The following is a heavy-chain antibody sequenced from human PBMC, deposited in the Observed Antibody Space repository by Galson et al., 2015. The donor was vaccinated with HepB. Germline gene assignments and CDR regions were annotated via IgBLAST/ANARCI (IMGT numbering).Heavy chain of an antibody. J-gene: IGHJ4*02. CDR3: ARATRNSNGWVIDY. D-gene: IGHD6-19*01. V-gene: IGHV3-72*01. CDR1: GFTFSDHY. Sequence: SLRLSCAASGFTFSDHYMDWVRQAPGKGLEWVGRTRDKANSHTTEYAASVKGRFTIPRDDSKNSLYLQMNSLKTEDTAVYHCARATRNSNGWVIDYWGQGTLVTVSS. CDR2: TRDKANSHTT.